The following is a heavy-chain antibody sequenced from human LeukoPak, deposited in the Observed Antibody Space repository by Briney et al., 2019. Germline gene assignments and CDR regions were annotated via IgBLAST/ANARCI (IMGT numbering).Heavy chain of an antibody. J-gene: IGHJ4*02. V-gene: IGHV1-2*02. D-gene: IGHD5-18*01. CDR2: INPNNGRT. CDR3: ARDRNTAMSQDY. CDR1: GYTFTDYY. Sequence: ASVKVSCKASGYTFTDYYMHWVRQAPGQGLEWVGWINPNNGRTNYAQNFQGRVTMTRDTSIGTAYMELSSLRSDDTAVYYCARDRNTAMSQDYWGQGTLVTVSS.